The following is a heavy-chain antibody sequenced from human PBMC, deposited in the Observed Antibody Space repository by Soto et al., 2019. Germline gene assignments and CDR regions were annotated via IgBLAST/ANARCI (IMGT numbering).Heavy chain of an antibody. CDR2: IYSGGRT. D-gene: IGHD5-12*01. Sequence: EVQLVDSGGGLVQPGGSLRLSCAASGFTVSSNYMSWVRQAPGNGLEGVSGIYSGGRTYYEGSVEGRFTIFRDNFKNQQDHHMKSLRAADTAVYYCARAHAILSDYDLGSCFDYRGQGTRVTVSS. CDR1: GFTVSSNY. V-gene: IGHV3-66*01. CDR3: ARAHAILSDYDLGSCFDY. J-gene: IGHJ4*02.